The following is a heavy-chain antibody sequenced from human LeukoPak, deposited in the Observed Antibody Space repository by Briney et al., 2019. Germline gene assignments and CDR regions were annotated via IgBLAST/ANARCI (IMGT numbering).Heavy chain of an antibody. V-gene: IGHV4-34*01. Sequence: LETLSLTCAVYGGSFSGYYWSWIRQPPGKGLEWIGEINHGGSTDYNPSLKSRVTISVDTSKNQFSLKLSSVTAADTAVYYCARGGMVRGVIHDYWGQGTLVTVSS. D-gene: IGHD3-10*01. CDR2: INHGGST. J-gene: IGHJ4*02. CDR1: GGSFSGYY. CDR3: ARGGMVRGVIHDY.